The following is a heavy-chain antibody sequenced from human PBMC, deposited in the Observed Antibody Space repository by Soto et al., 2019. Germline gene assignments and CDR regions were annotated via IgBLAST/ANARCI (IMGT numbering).Heavy chain of an antibody. Sequence: EVQLVESGGGLIQPGGSLRLSCAASGFTVSSKYMTWVRQAPGKGLEWVSVIYGGGTTYYADSVKGRFTISRDNSKNTSYLQVNSLRAEDTAVYYCVQTTGWPGFAFWGQGTLVTVSS. CDR1: GFTVSSKY. J-gene: IGHJ4*02. D-gene: IGHD6-19*01. V-gene: IGHV3-53*01. CDR2: IYGGGTT. CDR3: VQTTGWPGFAF.